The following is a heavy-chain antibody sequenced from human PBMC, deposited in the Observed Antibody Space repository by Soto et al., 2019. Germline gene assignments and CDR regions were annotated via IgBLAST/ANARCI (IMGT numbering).Heavy chain of an antibody. CDR2: IWYDGSNK. CDR3: AKIESAFDI. J-gene: IGHJ3*02. V-gene: IGHV3-33*06. CDR1: GFTFSSYG. Sequence: QVQLVESGGGVVQPGRSLRLSCAASGFTFSSYGMHWVRQAPGKGLEWVAVIWYDGSNKYYADSVKGRFTISRDNSKNTLYLQMNSLRAEDTAVYYCAKIESAFDIWRQGTMVTVSS.